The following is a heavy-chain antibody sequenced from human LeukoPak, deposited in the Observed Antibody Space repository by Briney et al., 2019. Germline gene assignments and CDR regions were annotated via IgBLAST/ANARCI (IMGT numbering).Heavy chain of an antibody. J-gene: IGHJ4*02. D-gene: IGHD6-19*01. Sequence: PSETLSLTCTVSGGSISSGGYYWSWIRQHPGKGLEWIGYIYYSGSTYYNPSRKSRVTISVDASKNQFSLKLSSVTAADTAVYYCARLFGYSSHFDYWGQGTLVTVSS. CDR1: GGSISSGGYY. V-gene: IGHV4-31*03. CDR3: ARLFGYSSHFDY. CDR2: IYYSGST.